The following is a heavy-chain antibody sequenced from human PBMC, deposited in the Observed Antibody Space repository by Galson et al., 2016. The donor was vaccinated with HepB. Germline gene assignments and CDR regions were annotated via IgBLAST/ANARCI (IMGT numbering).Heavy chain of an antibody. CDR2: IYHTGTS. J-gene: IGHJ5*02. V-gene: IGHV4-4*02. CDR3: ARASIIPGARMIFDP. CDR1: GASISDSNW. Sequence: SETLSLTCAVSGASISDSNWWTWVRQVPGKGLEWIGEIYHTGTSNNNPFLSSRFTLSVDKSRSQFSLNVTSVTAADTAVYYCARASIIPGARMIFDPWGQGTLVTVSS. D-gene: IGHD2-2*01.